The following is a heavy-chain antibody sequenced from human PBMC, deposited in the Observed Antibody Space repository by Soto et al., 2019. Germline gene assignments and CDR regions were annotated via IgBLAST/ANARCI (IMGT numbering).Heavy chain of an antibody. CDR2: IFSNDDK. V-gene: IGHV2-26*01. J-gene: IGHJ5*02. D-gene: IGHD2-2*01. CDR3: ALIKDCSRTDCYLASFDP. Sequence: QVTLKQSGPVLVQPTETLTLTCTVSGLSLSSGRLGVSWIRQPPGKALEWLAHIFSNDDKSYSTSLRSRLTISKDTSRGQVVLTMTNMDPMDSATYYCALIKDCSRTDCYLASFDPWGQGTLVTVSS. CDR1: GLSLSSGRLG.